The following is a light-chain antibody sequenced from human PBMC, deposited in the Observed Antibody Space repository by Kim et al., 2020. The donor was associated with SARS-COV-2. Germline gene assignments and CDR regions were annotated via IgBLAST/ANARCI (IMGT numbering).Light chain of an antibody. V-gene: IGKV2-30*01. Sequence: PASISCRSSHTHVYSGGNIYLNWFHQRPGQSPRRLIYKVSNRDSGSPDRCSGRGSGTDFTLQISRVEAEDGGVYYCMQGTRWPFTFGPGTKVDIK. CDR1: HTHVYSGGNIY. CDR3: MQGTRWPFT. CDR2: KVS. J-gene: IGKJ3*01.